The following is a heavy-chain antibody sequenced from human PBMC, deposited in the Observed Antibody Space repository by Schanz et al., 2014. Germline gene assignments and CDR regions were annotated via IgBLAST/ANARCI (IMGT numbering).Heavy chain of an antibody. J-gene: IGHJ4*02. CDR3: ARENVGRGFDY. Sequence: QLQLQESGPGLVKPSETLSLTCTVSGGSISSSSYYWGWIRQPPGKGLEWIGCIFYSGGTYYNLSLKIGVYISVDTPKNHFSWKWNSVTAAETAVYYCARENVGRGFDYWGRGALVTVSS. D-gene: IGHD3-10*02. CDR1: GGSISSSSYY. V-gene: IGHV4-39*02. CDR2: IFYSGGT.